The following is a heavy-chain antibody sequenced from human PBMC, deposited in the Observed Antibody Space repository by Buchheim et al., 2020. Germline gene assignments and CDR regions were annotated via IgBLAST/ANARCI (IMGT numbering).Heavy chain of an antibody. CDR1: GFSFSTNW. D-gene: IGHD2-2*01. J-gene: IGHJ4*02. Sequence: EVQLVESGGGLVQRGGSLRLSCAASGFSFSTNWMSWVRQAPGRGLEWVANINQDGSEKYCVDSVKGRFAVSRDNARNSLYLQMNSLRVEDTAVYYCARALGSSTEDYWGQGT. CDR3: ARALGSSTEDY. CDR2: INQDGSEK. V-gene: IGHV3-7*01.